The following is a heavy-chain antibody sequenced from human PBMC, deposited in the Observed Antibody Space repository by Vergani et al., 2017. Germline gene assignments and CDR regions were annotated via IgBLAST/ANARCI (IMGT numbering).Heavy chain of an antibody. V-gene: IGHV4-34*01. D-gene: IGHD3-10*01. CDR2: INHSGST. Sequence: QVQLQQWGAGLLKPSETLSLTCAVYGGSFSGYYWSWIRQPPGKGLEWIGEINHSGSTNYNPSLKSRVTISVDTSKNQFSLKLSSVTAADTAVYYCARGRGRWYGATNYYGMDVWGQGTTVTVSS. CDR1: GGSFSGYY. CDR3: ARGRGRWYGATNYYGMDV. J-gene: IGHJ6*02.